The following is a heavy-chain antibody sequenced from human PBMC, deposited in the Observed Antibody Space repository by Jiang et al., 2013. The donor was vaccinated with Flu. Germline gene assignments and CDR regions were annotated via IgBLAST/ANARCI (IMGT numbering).Heavy chain of an antibody. Sequence: GAEVKKPGASVKVSCKASGYTFTSYGISWVRQAPGQGLEWMGWISAYNGNTNYAQKLQGRVTMTTDTSTSTAYMELRSLRSDDTAVYYCARLRSSGSLTMGYGMDVWGKGTTVTVSS. CDR2: ISAYNGNT. V-gene: IGHV1-18*01. J-gene: IGHJ6*04. CDR3: ARLRSSGSLTMGYGMDV. CDR1: GYTFTSYG. D-gene: IGHD1-26*01.